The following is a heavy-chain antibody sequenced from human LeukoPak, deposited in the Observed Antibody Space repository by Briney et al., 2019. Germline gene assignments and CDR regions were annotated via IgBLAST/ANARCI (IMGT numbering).Heavy chain of an antibody. CDR1: GFTFSSYW. J-gene: IGHJ3*02. V-gene: IGHV3-9*03. CDR2: ISWNSGSI. D-gene: IGHD2-2*02. CDR3: AKDKYQLLYLNAFDI. Sequence: GGSLRLSCAASGFTFSSYWMHWVRQAPGKGLEWVSGISWNSGSIGYADSVKGRFTISRDNAKNSLYLQMNSLRAEDVALYYCAKDKYQLLYLNAFDIWGQGTMVTVSS.